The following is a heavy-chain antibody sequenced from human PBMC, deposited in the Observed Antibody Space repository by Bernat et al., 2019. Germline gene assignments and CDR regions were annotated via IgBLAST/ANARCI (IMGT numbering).Heavy chain of an antibody. D-gene: IGHD2-15*01. CDR2: ISSSSSYI. J-gene: IGHJ4*02. V-gene: IGHV3-21*01. CDR3: ARSYCSGGSCYSRLFDY. CDR1: GFTFSSYS. Sequence: EVQLVESGGGLVKPGGSLRLSCAASGFTFSSYSMNWVRQAPGKGLEWVSSISSSSSYIYYADSGKGRFTISRDNAKNSLYLQMNSLRAEDTAVYYVARSYCSGGSCYSRLFDYWGQGTLVTVSS.